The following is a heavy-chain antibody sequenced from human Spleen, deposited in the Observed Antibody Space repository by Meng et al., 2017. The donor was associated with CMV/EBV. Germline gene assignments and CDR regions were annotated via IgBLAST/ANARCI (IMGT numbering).Heavy chain of an antibody. D-gene: IGHD2-2*01. J-gene: IGHJ3*02. Sequence: GGSLRLSCTASRFKFGDYAMNWVRQAPGKGLEWVGFIRSNAYGGTTEYAASVKGRFTISRDDSKSIAYLQMNSLKSEDTAMYYCASMPCSSTSCYGAFDIWGQGTMVTVSS. CDR3: ASMPCSSTSCYGAFDI. CDR1: RFKFGDYA. V-gene: IGHV3-49*04. CDR2: IRSNAYGGTT.